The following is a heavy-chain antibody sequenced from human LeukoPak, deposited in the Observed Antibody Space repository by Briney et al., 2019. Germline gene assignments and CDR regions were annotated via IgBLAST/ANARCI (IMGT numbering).Heavy chain of an antibody. V-gene: IGHV4-34*01. CDR3: ARLGSSTPWYYMDV. D-gene: IGHD2-2*01. Sequence: SETLSLTCAVYGGSFSGYYWSWIRQPPGKGLEWIGEINHSGSTNYNPSLKSRVTISVDTSKNQFSLKLSSVTAADTAVYYCARLGSSTPWYYMDVWGEGTTVTVSS. CDR2: INHSGST. CDR1: GGSFSGYY. J-gene: IGHJ6*03.